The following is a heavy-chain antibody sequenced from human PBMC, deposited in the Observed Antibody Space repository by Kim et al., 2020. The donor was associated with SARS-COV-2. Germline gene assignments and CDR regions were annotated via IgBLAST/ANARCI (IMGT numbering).Heavy chain of an antibody. CDR2: INHSGST. D-gene: IGHD1-26*01. CDR3: ARGSQGGSYYFWLDYFDY. J-gene: IGHJ4*02. Sequence: SETLSLTCAVYGGSFSGYYWSWIRQPPGKGLEWIGEINHSGSTNYNPSLKSRVTISVDTSKNQFSLKLSSVTAADTAVYYCARGSQGGSYYFWLDYFDYWGQGTLVTVSS. CDR1: GGSFSGYY. V-gene: IGHV4-34*01.